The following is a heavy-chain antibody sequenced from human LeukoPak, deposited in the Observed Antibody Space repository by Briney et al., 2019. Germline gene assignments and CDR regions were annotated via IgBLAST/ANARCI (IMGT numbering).Heavy chain of an antibody. CDR2: ISAYNGNT. J-gene: IGHJ6*02. V-gene: IGHV1-18*01. CDR3: ARDPLVVVAATYYYYYGMDV. Sequence: ASVKVSCRASGYTFTSYGISWVRQAPGQGLEWMGWISAYNGNTNYAQKLQGRVTMTTDTSTSTAYMELRSLRSDDTAVYYCARDPLVVVAATYYYYYGMDVWGQGTTVTVSS. CDR1: GYTFTSYG. D-gene: IGHD2-15*01.